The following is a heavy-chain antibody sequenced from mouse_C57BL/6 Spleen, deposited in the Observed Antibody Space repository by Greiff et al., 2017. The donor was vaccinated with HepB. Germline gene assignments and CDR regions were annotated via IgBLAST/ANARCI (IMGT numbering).Heavy chain of an antibody. CDR2: IDPETGGT. J-gene: IGHJ2*01. D-gene: IGHD1-1*01. CDR1: GYTFTDYE. CDR3: TRSPYYYDYFDY. Sequence: QVQLKQSGAELVRPGASVTLSCKASGYTFTDYEMHWVKQTPVHGLEWIGAIDPETGGTAYNQKFKGKAILTADKSSSTAYMELRSLTSEDSAVYYCTRSPYYYDYFDYWGQGTTLTVSS. V-gene: IGHV1-15*01.